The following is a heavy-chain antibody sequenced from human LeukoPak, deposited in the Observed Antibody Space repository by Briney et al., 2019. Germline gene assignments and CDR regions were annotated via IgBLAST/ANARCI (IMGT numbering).Heavy chain of an antibody. D-gene: IGHD3-22*01. V-gene: IGHV1-8*01. CDR1: GYTFTSYD. CDR3: ASGSYDSSGFFDY. Sequence: ASVKVSCKASGYTFTSYDINWVRQTPGQGLERRGWMNPNSGNTGYAQKFQGRGTMTRNTSITTAYMELSSLRSEDTAVYYCASGSYDSSGFFDYWGQGTLVTVSS. CDR2: MNPNSGNT. J-gene: IGHJ4*02.